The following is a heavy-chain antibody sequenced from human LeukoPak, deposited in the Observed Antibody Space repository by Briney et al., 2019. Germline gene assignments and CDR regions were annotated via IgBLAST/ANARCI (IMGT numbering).Heavy chain of an antibody. CDR1: GGSISSYY. V-gene: IGHV4-59*01. CDR3: ATGYGDFRVEGRYFYS. J-gene: IGHJ4*02. Sequence: SETLSLTCTVSGGSISSYYWSWIRQPPGKGLEWIGYIYYSGSTNYNPSLRSRVTISIDTSKKHFFLKLNSVTAADTAVYYCATGYGDFRVEGRYFYSWGQGTLVTVSS. D-gene: IGHD4-17*01. CDR2: IYYSGST.